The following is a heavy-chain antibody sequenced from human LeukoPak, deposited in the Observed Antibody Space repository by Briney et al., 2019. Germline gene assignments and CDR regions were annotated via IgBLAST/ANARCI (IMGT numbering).Heavy chain of an antibody. CDR3: AAYYYDSSGYYS. V-gene: IGHV4-39*01. CDR1: GGSISSSSYY. D-gene: IGHD3-22*01. J-gene: IGHJ6*04. Sequence: PSETLSLTCTVSGGSISSSSYYWGWIRQPPGKGLEWIGSIYYSGSTYYNPSLKSRVTISVYTSKNQFSLKLSSVTAADTAVYYCAAYYYDSSGYYSWGKGTTVTVSS. CDR2: IYYSGST.